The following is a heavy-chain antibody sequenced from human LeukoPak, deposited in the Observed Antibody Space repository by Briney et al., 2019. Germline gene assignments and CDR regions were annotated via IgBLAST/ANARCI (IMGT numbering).Heavy chain of an antibody. Sequence: GGSLRLSCAASGFTFSSYGMHWVRQAPGKGLEWVAFIRYDGSNKYYADSVKGRFTISRDNSKNTLYLQMNSLRAEDTAVYYCARDVNALYYFDYWGQGTLVTVSS. CDR3: ARDVNALYYFDY. D-gene: IGHD2/OR15-2a*01. CDR1: GFTFSSYG. V-gene: IGHV3-30*02. CDR2: IRYDGSNK. J-gene: IGHJ4*02.